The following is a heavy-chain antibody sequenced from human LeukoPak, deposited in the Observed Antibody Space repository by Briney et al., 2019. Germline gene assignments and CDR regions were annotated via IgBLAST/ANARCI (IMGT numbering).Heavy chain of an antibody. D-gene: IGHD5-24*01. CDR1: GFTFSSYN. Sequence: GGSLRLSCAASGFTFSSYNLYWVRQAPGKGLEWVSSSVTSGSTYYADSVRGRFTISRDNAKSSLYLQMSSLSVEDTAVYYCATKMHGPFDHWGQGTLATVSS. CDR3: ATKMHGPFDH. J-gene: IGHJ4*02. V-gene: IGHV3-21*01. CDR2: SVTSGST.